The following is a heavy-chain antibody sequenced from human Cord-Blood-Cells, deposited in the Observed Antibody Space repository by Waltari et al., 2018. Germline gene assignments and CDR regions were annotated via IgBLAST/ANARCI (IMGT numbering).Heavy chain of an antibody. CDR2: ISGSGGST. D-gene: IGHD4-4*01. V-gene: IGHV3-23*01. J-gene: IGHJ3*02. CDR1: GFTFSSYA. CDR3: AKDDSNYDAFDI. Sequence: EVQLLESGGGLVQPGGSLRLSCAASGFTFSSYAMSWVRQAPGKGLEWVLAISGSGGSTYYADSVKGRFTISRDNSKNTLYLQMNSLRAEDTAVYYCAKDDSNYDAFDIWGQGTMVTVSS.